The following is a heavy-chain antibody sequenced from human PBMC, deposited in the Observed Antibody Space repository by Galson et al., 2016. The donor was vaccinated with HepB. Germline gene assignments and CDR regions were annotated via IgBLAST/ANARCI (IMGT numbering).Heavy chain of an antibody. Sequence: TLSPTCTVPSAYMSSYYWTWVRQPPGKGLEWIGYVHQSGATRYNPSLRSRVTIPLDTSKSKFSLTMPSVTVANTAVSYCSGDNWGRYLNKRKYWDYYGMEGWGQGTTVTVSS. J-gene: IGHJ6*02. CDR3: SGDNWGRYLNKRKYWDYYGMEG. CDR2: VHQSGAT. V-gene: IGHV4-59*13. CDR1: SAYMSSYY. D-gene: IGHD7-27*01.